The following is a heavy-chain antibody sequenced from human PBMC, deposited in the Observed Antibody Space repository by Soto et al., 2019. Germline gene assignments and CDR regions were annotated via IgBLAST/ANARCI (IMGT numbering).Heavy chain of an antibody. CDR3: ARAAARIYCSSTSCYRYHYGMDV. Sequence: LSLTCAVYGGSFSGYYWSWIRQPPGKGLEWIGEINHSGSTNYNPSLKSRVTISVDTSKNQFSLKLSSVTAADTAVYYCARAAARIYCSSTSCYRYHYGMDVWRQGTTVTVSS. CDR1: GGSFSGYY. CDR2: INHSGST. J-gene: IGHJ6*02. V-gene: IGHV4-34*01. D-gene: IGHD2-2*02.